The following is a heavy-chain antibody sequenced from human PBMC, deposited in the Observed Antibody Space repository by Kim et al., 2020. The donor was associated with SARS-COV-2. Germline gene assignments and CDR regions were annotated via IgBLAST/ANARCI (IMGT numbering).Heavy chain of an antibody. CDR3: ARSSGSGWYTTGAFDI. Sequence: GGSLRLSCAASGFTFSSYAMHWVRQAPGKGLEWVAVISYDGSNKYYADSVKGRFTISRDNSKNTLYLQMNSLRAEDTAVYYCARSSGSGWYTTGAFDIWG. V-gene: IGHV3-30-3*01. CDR1: GFTFSSYA. CDR2: ISYDGSNK. J-gene: IGHJ3*02. D-gene: IGHD6-19*01.